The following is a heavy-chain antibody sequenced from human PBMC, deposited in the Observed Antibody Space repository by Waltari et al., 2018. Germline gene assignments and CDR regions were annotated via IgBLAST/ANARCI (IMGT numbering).Heavy chain of an antibody. CDR2: VIGKVGGT. CDR1: GFIITNYA. CDR3: AKDYPETILGVFGPFFDY. D-gene: IGHD3-3*01. V-gene: IGHV3-23*01. J-gene: IGHJ4*02. Sequence: EVQVLESGGGLVQPGGSLRLSCAASGFIITNYAMSWVRQAPGQGLEWVSAVIGKVGGTHDAESVKGRFTISRDVSKNTVYLQMNSLRAEDTAVYYCAKDYPETILGVFGPFFDYWGQGSLVTVSS.